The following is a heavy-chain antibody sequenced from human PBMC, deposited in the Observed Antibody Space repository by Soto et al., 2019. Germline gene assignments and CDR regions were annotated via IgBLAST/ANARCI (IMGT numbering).Heavy chain of an antibody. CDR3: AKEWLRMGDFDY. CDR1: GFTFSSYG. D-gene: IGHD5-12*01. J-gene: IGHJ4*02. V-gene: IGHV3-30*18. CDR2: ISYDGSNK. Sequence: QVQLVESGGGVVQPGRSLRLSCAASGFTFSSYGMHWVRQAPGKGLEWVAVISYDGSNKYYADSVKGRFTISRDNSKNTLYLQMNSLRAEDTAVYYCAKEWLRMGDFDYWGQGTLVTVSS.